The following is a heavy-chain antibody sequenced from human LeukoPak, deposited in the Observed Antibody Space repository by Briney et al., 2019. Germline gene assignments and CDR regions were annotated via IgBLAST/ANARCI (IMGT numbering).Heavy chain of an antibody. D-gene: IGHD5-18*01. V-gene: IGHV3-23*01. Sequence: GGSLRLSCAASGFTLSSYAMSWVRQAPGKGLEWVSAISGSGGSTYYADSVKGRFTISRDNSKDTLSLQMNSLRTEDTAVYYCAKDIAQGYTYGSIEQDYWGQGTLVTVSS. CDR2: ISGSGGST. J-gene: IGHJ4*02. CDR1: GFTLSSYA. CDR3: AKDIAQGYTYGSIEQDY.